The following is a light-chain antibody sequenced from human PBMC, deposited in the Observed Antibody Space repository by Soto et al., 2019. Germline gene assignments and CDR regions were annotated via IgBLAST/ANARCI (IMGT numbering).Light chain of an antibody. J-gene: IGLJ2*01. CDR2: DNS. Sequence: QSVLTQPPSVSAAPGQKVTISCSGSSSNIGSNYVAWYQQLPGTAPKLLIYDNSQRPSGITDRFSGSKSGTSATLGITGLQTGDEADYYCGTWDSRLSAGVVGGGTKVTVL. V-gene: IGLV1-51*01. CDR1: SSNIGSNY. CDR3: GTWDSRLSAGV.